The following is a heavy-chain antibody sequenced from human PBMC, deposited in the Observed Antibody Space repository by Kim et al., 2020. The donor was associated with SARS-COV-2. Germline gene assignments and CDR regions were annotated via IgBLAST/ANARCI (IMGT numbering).Heavy chain of an antibody. Sequence: GSLRLSCAASGFTFSSYGMHWVRQAPGKGLEWVAVIWYDGSNKYYADSVKGRFTISRDNSKNTLYLQMNSLRAEDTAVYYCARGPIRGTGIDYWGQGTLVTVSS. CDR1: GFTFSSYG. J-gene: IGHJ4*02. D-gene: IGHD3-10*01. CDR2: IWYDGSNK. V-gene: IGHV3-33*01. CDR3: ARGPIRGTGIDY.